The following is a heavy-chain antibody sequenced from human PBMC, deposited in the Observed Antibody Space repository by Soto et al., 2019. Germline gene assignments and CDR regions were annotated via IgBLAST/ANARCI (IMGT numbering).Heavy chain of an antibody. CDR2: IYHGGTT. J-gene: IGHJ4*03. CDR3: ARVHVMVVAGSTFDY. V-gene: IGHV4-38-2*02. D-gene: IGHD6-19*01. Sequence: SETLSLTCTVSGDSISSGSYWGWIRQPPGEGPEWIASIYHGGTTFYNPSLKSRISIPVDTSKNQFSLRLTSVTAADTATYYCARVHVMVVAGSTFDYWGRGTLVTVSS. CDR1: GDSISSGSY.